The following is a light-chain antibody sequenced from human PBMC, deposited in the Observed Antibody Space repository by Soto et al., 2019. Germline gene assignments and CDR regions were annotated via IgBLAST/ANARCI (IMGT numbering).Light chain of an antibody. CDR3: QPYNKWPLT. CDR1: QSVSSSY. J-gene: IGKJ4*01. V-gene: IGKV3-15*01. CDR2: STS. Sequence: EIVLTQSPGTLSLSPGERATLSCRASQSVSSSYLAWYQQKPGQATRVLISSTSTRATGIPARFSGSGSGTEFTLTISSLQSEDFAVYYCQPYNKWPLTFGGGTKVEIK.